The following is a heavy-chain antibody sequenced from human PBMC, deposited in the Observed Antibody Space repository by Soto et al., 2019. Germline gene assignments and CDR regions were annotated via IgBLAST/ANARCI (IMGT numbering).Heavy chain of an antibody. CDR1: GDTFTTNS. CDR2: IIPVVGTT. J-gene: IGHJ4*02. CDR3: ARGLLYATTYFDY. V-gene: IGHV1-69*06. D-gene: IGHD2-8*01. Sequence: QVQLVQSGAEVKKPGSSVKVSCKASGDTFTTNSLNWVRQAPGQGLEWMGGIIPVVGTTKYAQKYQDRVTITVDKSTNTAYMELSSLRSDDTDVYYCARGLLYATTYFDYWGQGTPVTVSS.